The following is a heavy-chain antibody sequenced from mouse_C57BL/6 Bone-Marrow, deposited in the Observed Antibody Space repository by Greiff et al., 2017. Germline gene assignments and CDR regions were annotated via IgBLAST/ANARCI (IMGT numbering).Heavy chain of an antibody. CDR3: ARDWDGRDYFDY. D-gene: IGHD4-1*01. J-gene: IGHJ2*01. CDR1: GYTFTDYY. Sequence: EVQLQQSGPELVKPGASVKISCKASGYTFTDYYMNWVKQSHGKSLEWIGVIILTNGGISSNQKLKGKAQLPVDKSSSTAYMELRSLTSEDSAVYYCARDWDGRDYFDYWGQGTTLTVSS. V-gene: IGHV1-26*01. CDR2: IILTNGGI.